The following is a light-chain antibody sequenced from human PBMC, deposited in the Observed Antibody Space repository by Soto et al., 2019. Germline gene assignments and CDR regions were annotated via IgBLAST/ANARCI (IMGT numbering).Light chain of an antibody. CDR2: EVS. CDR1: SNDIGAYKY. Sequence: QSVLTQPASVPGSPGQSITISCPGSSNDIGAYKYVSWYQQYPGKAPKLIIFEVSNRPSGVSNRFSGSKSGNTASLTIAGLQAEDEADYHCSSYTTGSTLYVFGGGTKVTVL. V-gene: IGLV2-14*01. J-gene: IGLJ1*01. CDR3: SSYTTGSTLYV.